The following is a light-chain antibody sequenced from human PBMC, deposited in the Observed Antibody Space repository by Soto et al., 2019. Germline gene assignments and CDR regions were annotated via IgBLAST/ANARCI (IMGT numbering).Light chain of an antibody. J-gene: IGKJ4*01. CDR2: AAS. Sequence: DIQMTQFPSSLSASVGDRVSITCRASQTISSYLNWYQQKPGKAPKLLIYAASSLQSGVPSRFSGSESGTDFTLTISSLQPEDVATYYCQQSYSTPLTFGGGTKVEIK. CDR3: QQSYSTPLT. V-gene: IGKV1-39*01. CDR1: QTISSY.